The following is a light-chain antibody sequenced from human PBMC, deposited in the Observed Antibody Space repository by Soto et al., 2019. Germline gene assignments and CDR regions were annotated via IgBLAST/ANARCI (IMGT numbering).Light chain of an antibody. CDR2: NNR. CDR1: SSNVGAGYD. V-gene: IGLV1-40*01. CDR3: QSYDSSLRGGV. J-gene: IGLJ1*01. Sequence: QSALTQPPSVSGAPGQRVTISCSGSSSNVGAGYDVNWYQQLPGTAPKLLIYNNRNRPSGVPDRFSGSKSGTSASLAITGLQAEDEADYYCQSYDSSLRGGVFGTGTKVTV.